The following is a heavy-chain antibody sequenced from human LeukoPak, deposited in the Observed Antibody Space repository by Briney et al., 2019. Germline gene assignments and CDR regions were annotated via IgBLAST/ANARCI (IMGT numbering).Heavy chain of an antibody. CDR3: ARELQYCSSTSCVLGY. CDR2: ISAYNGNT. CDR1: GYTFTSYG. V-gene: IGHV1-18*01. D-gene: IGHD2-2*01. Sequence: GASVKVSCKASGYTFTSYGISWVRQAPGQGLEWMGWISAYNGNTNYAQKLQGRVTMTTDTSTSTAYMELRSLRSDDTAVYYCARELQYCSSTSCVLGYWGQGTLVTVSS. J-gene: IGHJ4*02.